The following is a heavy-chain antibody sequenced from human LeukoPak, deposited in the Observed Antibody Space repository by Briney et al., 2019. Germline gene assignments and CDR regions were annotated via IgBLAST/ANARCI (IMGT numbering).Heavy chain of an antibody. CDR3: ARDPDTGWAFYI. J-gene: IGHJ3*02. Sequence: PGGSLRLSCAASGFTFTDHYMSWIRQAPGKGLEWVAVISYDGRNKYYADSVKGRFTISRDNSKNTLYLQMNSLRAEDTAVYYCARDPDTGWAFYIWGQGTMVTVSS. CDR1: GFTFTDHY. V-gene: IGHV3-30*03. CDR2: ISYDGRNK. D-gene: IGHD5-18*01.